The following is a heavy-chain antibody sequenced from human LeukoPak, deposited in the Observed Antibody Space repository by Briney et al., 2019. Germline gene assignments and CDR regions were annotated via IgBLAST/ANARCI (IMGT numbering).Heavy chain of an antibody. CDR3: ARPLLTGYSRAFDI. V-gene: IGHV7-4-1*02. CDR2: IHPSTGNP. D-gene: IGHD1-14*01. Sequence: ASVKVSCKASGYTFTNYAMNWVRQAPGQGLEFMGWIHPSTGNPTYAQGFTGRFVFSLDTSVSTAYLQISSLKAEDTAVYYCARPLLTGYSRAFDIWGQGTMVTVSS. CDR1: GYTFTNYA. J-gene: IGHJ3*02.